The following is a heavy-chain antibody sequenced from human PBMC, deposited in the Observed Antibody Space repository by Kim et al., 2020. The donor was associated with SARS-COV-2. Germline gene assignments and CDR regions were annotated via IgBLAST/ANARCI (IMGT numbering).Heavy chain of an antibody. V-gene: IGHV4-59*01. D-gene: IGHD2-2*01. CDR3: ARTVRDCYSTSCYYYYYSYYMDV. Sequence: SETLSLTCTVSGGSISSYYWSWIRQPPGKGLEWIGYIYYSGSTNYNPSLKSRVTISVDTSKNQFSLKLSSVTAADTAVYYCARTVRDCYSTSCYYYYYSYYMDVWGKGTTVTVSS. J-gene: IGHJ6*03. CDR2: IYYSGST. CDR1: GGSISSYY.